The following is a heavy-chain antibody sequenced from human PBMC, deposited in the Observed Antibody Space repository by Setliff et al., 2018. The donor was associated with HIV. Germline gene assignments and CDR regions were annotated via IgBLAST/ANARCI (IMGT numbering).Heavy chain of an antibody. CDR2: IYFTGPT. J-gene: IGHJ6*03. CDR3: ARVPTNPDFYYYYMDV. V-gene: IGHV4-59*01. Sequence: PSETLSLTCTVSNGSIGTYYWTWIRQPPGKGLEYIGYIYFTGPTKFNPSLKSRVTMSVDTSKKQFSLKLSSVTAADTAVYYCARVPTNPDFYYYYMDVWGKGTTVTVSS. CDR1: NGSIGTYY.